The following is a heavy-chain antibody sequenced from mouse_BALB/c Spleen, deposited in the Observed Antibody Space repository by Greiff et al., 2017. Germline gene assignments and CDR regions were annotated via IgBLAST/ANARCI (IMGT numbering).Heavy chain of an antibody. J-gene: IGHJ3*01. CDR3: ARRNYDCAWFAY. CDR1: GYTFTSYW. CDR2: INPSNGRT. D-gene: IGHD2-4*01. Sequence: QVQLKESGAELARPGASVKLSCKASGYTFTSYWMHWVKQRPGQGLEWIGEINPSNGRTNYNEKFKSKATLTVDKSSSTAYMQLSSLTSEDSAVYYCARRNYDCAWFAYWGQGTLVTVSA. V-gene: IGHV1S81*02.